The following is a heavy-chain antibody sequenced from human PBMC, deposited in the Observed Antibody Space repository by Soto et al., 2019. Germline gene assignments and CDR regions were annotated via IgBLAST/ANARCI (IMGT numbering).Heavy chain of an antibody. D-gene: IGHD6-19*01. V-gene: IGHV3-23*01. CDR3: ARSGSGWYLDRTNAFDI. Sequence: EVQLLESGGGLVQPGGSLRLSCAASGFTFSSYAMSWVRQAPGKGLEWVSVISGSGGSKYYADSVKGRFTISRDNSKNTMYLQMNSLRAEDTAVYYCARSGSGWYLDRTNAFDIWGQGTMVTVSS. CDR2: ISGSGGSK. J-gene: IGHJ3*02. CDR1: GFTFSSYA.